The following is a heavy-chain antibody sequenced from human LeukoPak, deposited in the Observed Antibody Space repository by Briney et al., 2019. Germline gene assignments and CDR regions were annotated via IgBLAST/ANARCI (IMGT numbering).Heavy chain of an antibody. Sequence: GGSLRLSCAASGFTFSSYGMHWVRQAPGKGLEWVAVISYDGSNKYYADSVKGRFTISRDNSKNTLYLQMNSLRAEDTAVYYCAKDGAQRVGAVDYWGQGTLVTVSS. CDR2: ISYDGSNK. V-gene: IGHV3-30*18. J-gene: IGHJ4*02. CDR1: GFTFSSYG. CDR3: AKDGAQRVGAVDY. D-gene: IGHD1-26*01.